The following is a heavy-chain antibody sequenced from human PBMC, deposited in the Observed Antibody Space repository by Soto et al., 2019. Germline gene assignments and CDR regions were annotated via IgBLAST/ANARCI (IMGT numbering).Heavy chain of an antibody. CDR1: GYTFTSYG. V-gene: IGHV1-18*01. J-gene: IGHJ5*02. CDR3: ARIPGSSGWYWFDP. Sequence: GASVKVSCKASGYTFTSYGISWVRQAPGQGLEWMGWIGAYNGNTNYAQKLQGRVTMTTDTSTSTAYMELRSLRSDDTAVYYCARIPGSSGWYWFDPWGQGTLVTVSS. CDR2: IGAYNGNT. D-gene: IGHD6-19*01.